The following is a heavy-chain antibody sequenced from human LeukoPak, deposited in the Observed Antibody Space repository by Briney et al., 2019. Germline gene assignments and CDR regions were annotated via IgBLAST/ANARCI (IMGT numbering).Heavy chain of an antibody. D-gene: IGHD4-17*01. Sequence: GGSLRLSCAASGFTFSSYGMHWVRQAPGKGLEWVAVVWYDGTNKYYADSVKGRFTISRDNSKNTLYLQMNSLRAEDTAIYYCASAREPVGATVTDLDYWGQGTLDPVSS. J-gene: IGHJ4*02. CDR1: GFTFSSYG. CDR2: VWYDGTNK. V-gene: IGHV3-33*01. CDR3: ASAREPVGATVTDLDY.